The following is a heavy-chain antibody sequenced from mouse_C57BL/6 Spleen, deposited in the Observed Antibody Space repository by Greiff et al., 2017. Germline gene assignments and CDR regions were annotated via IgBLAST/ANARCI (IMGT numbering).Heavy chain of an antibody. J-gene: IGHJ2*01. CDR2: INPNNGGT. CDR3: ARFEGNKYFDY. D-gene: IGHD3-3*01. V-gene: IGHV1-26*01. CDR1: GYTFTDYY. Sequence: EVQLQQSGPELVKPGASVKISCKASGYTFTDYYMNWVKQSHGKSLEWIGDINPNNGGTSYNQKFKGKATLTVDKSYSTAYMELRSLTSEDSAVYYCARFEGNKYFDYWGQGTTLTVSS.